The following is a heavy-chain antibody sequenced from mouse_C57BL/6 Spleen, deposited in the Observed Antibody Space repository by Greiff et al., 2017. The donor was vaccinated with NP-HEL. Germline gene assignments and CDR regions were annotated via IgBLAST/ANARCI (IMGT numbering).Heavy chain of an antibody. J-gene: IGHJ2*01. CDR1: GFNIKDYY. CDR2: IDPEDGET. Sequence: EVQGVESGAELVKPGASVKLSCTASGFNIKDYYMHWVKQRTEQGLEWIGRIDPEDGETKYAPKFQGKATITADTSSNTAYLQLSSLTSEDTAVYYCAVEGAQATGFDYWGQGTTLTVSS. V-gene: IGHV14-2*01. CDR3: AVEGAQATGFDY. D-gene: IGHD3-2*02.